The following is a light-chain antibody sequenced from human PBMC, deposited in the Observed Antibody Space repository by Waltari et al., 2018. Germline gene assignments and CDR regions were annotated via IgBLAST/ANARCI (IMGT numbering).Light chain of an antibody. CDR1: QDISSW. Sequence: DIQMTQSPASVSASVGDRVTITCRASQDISSWLAWYQQKPGKAPKLLIYTASSLQSGVPSRFSVSGSGTAFTLTITSLQPEDFATYYCQQVDSFPLTFGGGTKVDIK. CDR3: QQVDSFPLT. J-gene: IGKJ4*01. CDR2: TAS. V-gene: IGKV1-12*01.